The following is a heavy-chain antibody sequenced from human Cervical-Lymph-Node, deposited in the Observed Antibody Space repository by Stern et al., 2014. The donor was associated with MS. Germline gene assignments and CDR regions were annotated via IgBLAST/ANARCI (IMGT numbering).Heavy chain of an antibody. CDR3: ARNVGDTTLGH. J-gene: IGHJ4*02. V-gene: IGHV1-69*01. CDR1: GGTLRSYV. CDR2: ISPIFETA. D-gene: IGHD3-16*01. Sequence: VHLVESGAEVKKSGSSVKVSCKASGGTLRSYVITWARQASGQGPEWMGEISPIFETATYAQQFQGRVTISADEYTSTVYMELSSLRSEDTAVYYCARNVGDTTLGHWGQGSQVIVSS.